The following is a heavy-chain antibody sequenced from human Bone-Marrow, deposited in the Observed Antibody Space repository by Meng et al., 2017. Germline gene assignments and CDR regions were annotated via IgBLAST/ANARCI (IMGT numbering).Heavy chain of an antibody. CDR3: ARDEDISAAGKLFGDY. Sequence: QVQLWQSGAEVKKPGAPVKVSCKPSGYNFPDYWLHWVRRAPGQGLEWMGRIDPKSGDTHYAQRFQGRVTMTGDTSISTAYMELSGLRSDDTAMYYCARDEDISAAGKLFGDYWGQGTLVTVSS. V-gene: IGHV1-2*06. D-gene: IGHD6-13*01. CDR1: GYNFPDYW. J-gene: IGHJ4*02. CDR2: IDPKSGDT.